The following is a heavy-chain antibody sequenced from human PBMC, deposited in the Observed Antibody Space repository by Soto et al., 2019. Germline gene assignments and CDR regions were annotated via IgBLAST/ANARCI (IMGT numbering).Heavy chain of an antibody. J-gene: IGHJ4*02. Sequence: SETLSLTCTVSGGSISSSSYYWGWIRQPPGKGLEWIGSIYYSGSTYYNPSLKSRVTISVDTSKNQFSLKLSSVTAADTAVYYCARIQGVRYCSGGSCYSFDYWGQGTLVTVSS. CDR1: GGSISSSSYY. CDR3: ARIQGVRYCSGGSCYSFDY. V-gene: IGHV4-39*01. D-gene: IGHD2-15*01. CDR2: IYYSGST.